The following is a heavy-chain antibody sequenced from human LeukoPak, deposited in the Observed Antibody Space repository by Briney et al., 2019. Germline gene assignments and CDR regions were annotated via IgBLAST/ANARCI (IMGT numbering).Heavy chain of an antibody. D-gene: IGHD3-9*01. CDR3: AKDGTYYYILYAFDI. V-gene: IGHV3-23*01. CDR2: ISGSGGST. Sequence: GGSLRLSCAASGFTFSSYAMSWVRQAPGKGLEWVSAISGSGGSTYYADSVKGRFTISGDNSKNTLYLQMNSLRAEDTAVYYCAKDGTYYYILYAFDIWGQGTMVTVSS. J-gene: IGHJ3*02. CDR1: GFTFSSYA.